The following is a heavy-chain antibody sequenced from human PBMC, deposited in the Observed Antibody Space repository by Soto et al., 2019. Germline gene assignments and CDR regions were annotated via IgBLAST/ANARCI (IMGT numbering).Heavy chain of an antibody. D-gene: IGHD2-8*01. CDR1: GGTFSSYT. CDR2: IIPILGIA. V-gene: IGHV1-69*08. J-gene: IGHJ4*02. Sequence: QVQLVQSGAEVKKPGSSVKVSCKASGGTFSSYTISWVRQAPGQGLEWMGRIIPILGIANYAQKFQGRVTITADKSTSTAYMELSSLSSEDTAVYYCARDGYCTNGVCYTGWVYWGQGTLVTVSS. CDR3: ARDGYCTNGVCYTGWVY.